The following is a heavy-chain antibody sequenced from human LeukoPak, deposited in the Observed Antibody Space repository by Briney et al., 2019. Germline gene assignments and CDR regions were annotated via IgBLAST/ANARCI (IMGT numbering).Heavy chain of an antibody. J-gene: IGHJ4*02. Sequence: GGSLRLSCAASGFTFSSYSMNWVRQAPGKGLEWVSYISSSGSTIYYADSVKGRFTISRDNAKNSLYLQMNSLRAEDTAMYYCARDLPYGGGNFDYWGQGTLVTVSS. V-gene: IGHV3-48*04. D-gene: IGHD4-23*01. CDR1: GFTFSSYS. CDR3: ARDLPYGGGNFDY. CDR2: ISSSGSTI.